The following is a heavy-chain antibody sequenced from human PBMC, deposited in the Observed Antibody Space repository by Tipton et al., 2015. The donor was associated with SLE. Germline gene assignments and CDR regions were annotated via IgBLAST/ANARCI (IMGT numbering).Heavy chain of an antibody. CDR1: GFIFTNYG. CDR3: ARSGGAGDPEY. V-gene: IGHV3-21*01. J-gene: IGHJ4*02. D-gene: IGHD3-16*01. Sequence: GSLRLSCAASGFIFTNYGMNWVRQAPGKGLEWVASISSSSSYIYYADSVKGRFTISRDNAKNTLYLQMNSLRAEDTAVYYCARSGGAGDPEYWGQGTLVTVSS. CDR2: ISSSSSYI.